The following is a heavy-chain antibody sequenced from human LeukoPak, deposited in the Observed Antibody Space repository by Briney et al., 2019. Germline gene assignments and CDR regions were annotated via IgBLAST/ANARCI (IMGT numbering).Heavy chain of an antibody. J-gene: IGHJ4*02. D-gene: IGHD6-19*01. CDR3: ATKQWLAPPPDS. CDR2: INTDGTVT. V-gene: IGHV3-74*01. CDR1: GFTFSKYW. Sequence: HPGGSLRLSCAASGFTFSKYWVLWVRHAPGKGLESVSRINTDGTVTTYADSVKGRFTVSTDNADNTMFLQMNSVRDEDTAVYYCATKQWLAPPPDSWGQGTPVTVSS.